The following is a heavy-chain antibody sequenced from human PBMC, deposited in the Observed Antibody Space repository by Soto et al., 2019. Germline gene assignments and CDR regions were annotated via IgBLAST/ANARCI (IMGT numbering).Heavy chain of an antibody. CDR3: ARAIAAAGTDYYYYGMDV. CDR1: GGSISSHY. J-gene: IGHJ6*02. CDR2: IYYSGST. Sequence: SDTLSLTCTVSGGSISSHYWSWIRQPPGKGLEWIGYIYYSGSTNYNPSLKSRVTISVDTSKNQFSLKLSSVTAADTAVYYCARAIAAAGTDYYYYGMDVWGQGTTVTVSS. D-gene: IGHD6-13*01. V-gene: IGHV4-59*11.